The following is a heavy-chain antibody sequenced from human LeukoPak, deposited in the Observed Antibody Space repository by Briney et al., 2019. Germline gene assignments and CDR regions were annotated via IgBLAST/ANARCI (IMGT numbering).Heavy chain of an antibody. V-gene: IGHV3-30*04. D-gene: IGHD3-16*01. Sequence: PGGSLRLSCAASGFTFSSYAMHWVRQAPGKGLEWVAVISYDGSNKYYADSVKGRFTISRDNSKNTLYLQMNSLRAEDTAVYYCARDPFGTRPGFDYWGQGTLVTVSS. J-gene: IGHJ4*02. CDR2: ISYDGSNK. CDR1: GFTFSSYA. CDR3: ARDPFGTRPGFDY.